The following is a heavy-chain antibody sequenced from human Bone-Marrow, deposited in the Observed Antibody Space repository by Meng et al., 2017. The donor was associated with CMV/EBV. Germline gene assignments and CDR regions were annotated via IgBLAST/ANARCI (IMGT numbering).Heavy chain of an antibody. D-gene: IGHD1-7*01. V-gene: IGHV3-53*05. J-gene: IGHJ4*02. CDR3: AKTHLELRVFGY. Sequence: GGSLRLSCAASGFTVSSNYMSWVRQAPGKGLEWVSVIYSGGSTYYADSVKGRFTISRDNSKNTLYLQMNSLRAEDTAVYYCAKTHLELRVFGYWGQGTLVTVSS. CDR2: IYSGGST. CDR1: GFTVSSNY.